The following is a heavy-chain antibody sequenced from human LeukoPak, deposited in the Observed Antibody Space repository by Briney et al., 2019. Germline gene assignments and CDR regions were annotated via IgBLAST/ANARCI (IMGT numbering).Heavy chain of an antibody. V-gene: IGHV4-34*01. CDR3: ARGSPTRIVVVPAAINRHAFDI. CDR1: GGSFSGYY. J-gene: IGHJ3*02. Sequence: SETLSLTCAVYGGSFSGYYWSWIRQPPGKGLEWIGEINHSGSTNYNPSLKSRVTISVDTSKNQFSLKLSSVTAADTAVYYCARGSPTRIVVVPAAINRHAFDIWGQGTMVTVSS. CDR2: INHSGST. D-gene: IGHD2-2*02.